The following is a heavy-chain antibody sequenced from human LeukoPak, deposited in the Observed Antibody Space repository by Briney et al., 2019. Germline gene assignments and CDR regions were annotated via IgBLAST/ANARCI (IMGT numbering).Heavy chain of an antibody. CDR1: GGTFSSYA. CDR3: ARTLVVATMLHYMDV. V-gene: IGHV1-69*05. J-gene: IGHJ6*03. CDR2: IIPIFGTA. Sequence: SVKVSCKASGGTFSSYAISWVRQAPGQGLEWMGGIIPIFGTANYAQKFQGRATITTDESTSTAYMELSSLRSEDTAVYYCARTLVVATMLHYMDVWGKGNTVTVSS. D-gene: IGHD5-12*01.